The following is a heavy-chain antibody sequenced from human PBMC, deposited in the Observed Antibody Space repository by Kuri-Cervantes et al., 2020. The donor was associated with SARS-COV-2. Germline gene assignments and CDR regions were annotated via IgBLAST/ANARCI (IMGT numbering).Heavy chain of an antibody. J-gene: IGHJ6*02. D-gene: IGHD3-9*01. CDR2: IYYRGGT. CDR3: ARVRYDVLTGYSQLYYYYGMDF. CDR1: GGSISSYY. V-gene: IGHV4-59*01. Sequence: SEPLSLTCTVPGGSISSYYWSWIRQPPGKGLEWIGDIYYRGGTNYNPSLKSRVTISVDTSKNHFSLKLSSVTAADTAVYYSARVRYDVLTGYSQLYYYYGMDFWGQGTTVTVSS.